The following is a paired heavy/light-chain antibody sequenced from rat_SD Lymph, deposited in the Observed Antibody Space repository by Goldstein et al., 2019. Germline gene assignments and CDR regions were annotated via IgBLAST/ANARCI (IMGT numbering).Heavy chain of an antibody. CDR1: GFSLSTYGMG. CDR3: ARIGGFDY. J-gene: IGHJ2*01. CDR2: IWWDDDK. Sequence: QVTLKESGPGILQPSQTLSLTCTFSGFSLSTYGMGVGWIRQPSGKGLEWLANIWWDDDKYYNPSLKNRLTISKDTSNNQAFLKITNVDTADTATYYCARIGGFDYWGQGVMVTVSS. V-gene: IGHV8-20*01.
Light chain of an antibody. V-gene: IGKV2S11*01. Sequence: DIVLTQAPLSVSVTPGESASISCRSSKSLLSSKGITSLYWYLQKPGKSPQLLIYRMSNLASGVPDRFSGSGSETDFTLKISKVETEDVGVYYCAQFLEYPLTFGSGTKLEIK. J-gene: IGKJ5*01. CDR2: RMS. CDR1: KSLLSSKGITS. CDR3: AQFLEYPLT.